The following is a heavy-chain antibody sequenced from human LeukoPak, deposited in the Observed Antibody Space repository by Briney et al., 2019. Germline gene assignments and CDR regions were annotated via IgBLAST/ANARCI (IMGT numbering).Heavy chain of an antibody. CDR3: ASQWLVTYYMDV. J-gene: IGHJ6*03. D-gene: IGHD6-19*01. CDR2: ISSSSSTI. V-gene: IGHV3-48*01. CDR1: GFSFSSYS. Sequence: GSLRLSCAASGFSFSSYSMNWVRQAPGKGLEWVSYISSSSSTIYYADSVKGRFTISRDNAKNSLYLQMNSLRAEDTAVYYCASQWLVTYYMDVWGKGTTVTVSS.